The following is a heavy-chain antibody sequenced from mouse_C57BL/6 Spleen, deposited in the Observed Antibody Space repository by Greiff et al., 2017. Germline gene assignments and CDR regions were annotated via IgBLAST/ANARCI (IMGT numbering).Heavy chain of an antibody. Sequence: QVQLQQSGAELVKPGASVKLSCKASGYTFTSYWMHWVKQRPGQGLEWIGMIHPNSGSTNYNEKFKSKATLTVDKSSSTAYMQLSSLTSEDSAVYYCETEAQATGWFAYWGQGTLVTVSA. CDR1: GYTFTSYW. D-gene: IGHD3-2*02. V-gene: IGHV1-64*01. CDR3: ETEAQATGWFAY. CDR2: IHPNSGST. J-gene: IGHJ3*01.